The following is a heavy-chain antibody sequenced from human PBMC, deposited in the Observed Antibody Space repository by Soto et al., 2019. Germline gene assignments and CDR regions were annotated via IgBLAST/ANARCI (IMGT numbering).Heavy chain of an antibody. CDR1: GYTFTSYD. CDR2: MNPNSGNT. D-gene: IGHD6-13*01. V-gene: IGHV1-8*01. J-gene: IGHJ4*02. Sequence: QVQLVQSGAEVKKPGASVKVSCKTSGYTFTSYDINWVRQATGHGLEWMGWMNPNSGNTGYAQNLKGSGTTTRNTTISTTYMELSGLRSDDTAVYYCARGRSTSWFSDYWGQGTLVTVSS. CDR3: ARGRSTSWFSDY.